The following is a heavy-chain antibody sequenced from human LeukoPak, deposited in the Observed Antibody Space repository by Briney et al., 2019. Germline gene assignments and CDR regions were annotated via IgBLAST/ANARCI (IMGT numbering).Heavy chain of an antibody. Sequence: PGGSLRLSCAASGLTFSSYSMNWVRQAPGKGLEWVSSISSSSSYIYYADSMKGRFTSRDNAKNSLYLQMNSLRAEDTAVYYCARSNPGQAWFDPWGQGTLVTVSS. CDR3: ARSNPGQAWFDP. CDR1: GLTFSSYS. V-gene: IGHV3-21*01. J-gene: IGHJ5*02. CDR2: ISSSSSYI.